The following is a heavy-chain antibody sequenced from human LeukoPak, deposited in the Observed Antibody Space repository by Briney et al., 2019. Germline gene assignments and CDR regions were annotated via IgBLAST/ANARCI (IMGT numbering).Heavy chain of an antibody. Sequence: SETLSLTCTVSGGSISSSSYYWSWIRQPPGKGLEWIGYIYYSGSTNYNPSLKSRVTISVDTSKNQFSLKLSSVTAADTAVYYCAGRLAYCGGDCYSPHAPLDYWGQGTLVTVSS. D-gene: IGHD2-21*02. CDR1: GGSISSSSYY. J-gene: IGHJ4*02. CDR3: AGRLAYCGGDCYSPHAPLDY. CDR2: IYYSGST. V-gene: IGHV4-61*01.